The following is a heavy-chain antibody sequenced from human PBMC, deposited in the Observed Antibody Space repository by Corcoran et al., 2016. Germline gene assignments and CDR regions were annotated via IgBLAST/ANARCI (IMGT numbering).Heavy chain of an antibody. V-gene: IGHV4-31*03. D-gene: IGHD1-26*01. CDR2: IYYSGST. CDR1: GGSISSGGYY. CDR3: ARESNSEGAFDI. J-gene: IGHJ3*02. Sequence: QLQLQDSGPGLVKPSETLSLTCTVSGGSISSGGYYWSWIRQHPGKGLEWIGYIYYSGSTYYNPSLKSRVTIAVDTSKNQFSLKLSSVTDADTAVYDGARESNSEGAFDIWGQGTMVTVSS.